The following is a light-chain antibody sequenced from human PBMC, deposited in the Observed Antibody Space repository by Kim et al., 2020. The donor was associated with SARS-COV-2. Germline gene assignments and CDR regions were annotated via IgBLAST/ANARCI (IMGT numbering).Light chain of an antibody. V-gene: IGKV1-5*03. CDR1: QSISSW. CDR2: KAS. J-gene: IGKJ1*01. CDR3: QQYNSYSPTWT. Sequence: GGDRVTIACRASQSISSWLALYQQKPGKAPKLLIYKASSLESGVPSRFSRSGSGTEFTLTISSLQPDDFATYYCQQYNSYSPTWTFGQGTKVDIK.